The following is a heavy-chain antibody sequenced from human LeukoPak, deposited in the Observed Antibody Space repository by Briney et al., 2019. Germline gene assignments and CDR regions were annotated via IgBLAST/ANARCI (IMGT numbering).Heavy chain of an antibody. Sequence: PGRSLRLSCAASGFTFSSYGMHWVRQAPGKGLEWVAVISYDGSNKYYADSVKGRFTISRDNSKNTLYLQMNSLRAEDTAVYYCAKDPRVVVVPAATYYYYYGMDVWGQGTTVTVSS. J-gene: IGHJ6*02. V-gene: IGHV3-30*18. D-gene: IGHD2-2*01. CDR1: GFTFSSYG. CDR3: AKDPRVVVVPAATYYYYYGMDV. CDR2: ISYDGSNK.